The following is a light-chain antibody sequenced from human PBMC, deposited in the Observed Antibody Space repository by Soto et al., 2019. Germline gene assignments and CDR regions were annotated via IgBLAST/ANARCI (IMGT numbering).Light chain of an antibody. J-gene: IGKJ1*01. V-gene: IGKV3D-20*02. CDR2: AIS. Sequence: EIVLTQSPGTLSLSPDESAALSCRASQSVTSNYLVWYRQKPGQAPRLLIYAISSRAAGIPDRFNGSGSGTDFTLTITRLEPQDSAVYYCQQHSNSPWTFGQGTRVEV. CDR1: QSVTSNY. CDR3: QQHSNSPWT.